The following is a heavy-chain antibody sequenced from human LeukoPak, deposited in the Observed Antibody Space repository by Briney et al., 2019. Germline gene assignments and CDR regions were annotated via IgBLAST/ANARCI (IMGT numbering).Heavy chain of an antibody. J-gene: IGHJ4*02. CDR3: AKVSSPYHYDSGGRNYYFDY. CDR1: GFTFSSYA. Sequence: PGGSLRLSCAAPGFTFSSYAMSWVHQAPGKGLEWVSGLTGSGASAYYADSVKGRFTISRDNSKNTLYLQLNSLRAEDTAVYYCAKVSSPYHYDSGGRNYYFDYWGQGTLVTVSS. CDR2: LTGSGASA. V-gene: IGHV3-23*01. D-gene: IGHD3-22*01.